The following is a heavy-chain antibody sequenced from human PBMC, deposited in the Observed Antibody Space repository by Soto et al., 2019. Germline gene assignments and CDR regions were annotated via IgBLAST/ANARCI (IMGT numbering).Heavy chain of an antibody. V-gene: IGHV4-31*03. J-gene: IGHJ6*04. CDR1: GGSISSGGYY. CDR2: IYYSGSN. Sequence: QVQLQESGPGLVKPSQTLSLTCTVSGGSISSGGYYWSWIRQHPGKGLEWIGYIYYSGSNYYNPSLRSRVTRSVDTATNQCSLKLSSVTAADTAVYYCARVSYSRYPRYYYYGMDVWGEGTTVTVSS. CDR3: ARVSYSRYPRYYYYGMDV. D-gene: IGHD2-15*01.